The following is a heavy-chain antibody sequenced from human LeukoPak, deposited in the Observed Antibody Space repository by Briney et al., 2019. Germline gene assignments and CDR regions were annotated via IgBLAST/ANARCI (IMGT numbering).Heavy chain of an antibody. J-gene: IGHJ3*02. CDR3: ARDQTTVTKGFDI. CDR2: ISYIGST. D-gene: IGHD4-17*01. Sequence: SETLSLTCTVSGGSISTHYWTWLRQPPGKGLEWIGYISYIGSTNYNPSLKSRVTISVDTSKNRFSLKLSAMTAADTAVYFCARDQTTVTKGFDIWGQGTVVTVSS. CDR1: GGSISTHY. V-gene: IGHV4-59*11.